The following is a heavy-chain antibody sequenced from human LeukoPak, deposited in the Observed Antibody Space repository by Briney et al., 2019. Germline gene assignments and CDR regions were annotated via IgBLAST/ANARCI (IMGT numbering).Heavy chain of an antibody. J-gene: IGHJ4*02. CDR2: IYSGGST. D-gene: IGHD5-18*01. V-gene: IGHV3-53*01. CDR1: GFTVSSYY. Sequence: GGSLRLSCAASGFTVSSYYMSWVRQAPGKGLEWVSVIYSGGSTYYADSVKGRFTISRDNSKNTLYLQMNSLRAEDTTVYYCAREGASYGYDYWGQGTLVTVSS. CDR3: AREGASYGYDY.